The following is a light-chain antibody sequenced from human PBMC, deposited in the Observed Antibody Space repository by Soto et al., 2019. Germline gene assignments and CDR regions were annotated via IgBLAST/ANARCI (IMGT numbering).Light chain of an antibody. CDR3: QHFNRYPQSLT. CDR2: DAS. V-gene: IGKV1-13*02. Sequence: AIQLTQSPSSLSASVGDRVTITCRASQGISSSLAWYQQKPGKAPKLLIYDASSLESGVPSRFSGSGSGTEFTLTISSLQPEDFATSYCQHFNRYPQSLTFGGGTKVEIK. CDR1: QGISSS. J-gene: IGKJ4*01.